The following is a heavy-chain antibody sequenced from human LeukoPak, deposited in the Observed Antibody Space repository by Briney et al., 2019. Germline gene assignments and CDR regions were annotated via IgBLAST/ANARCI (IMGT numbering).Heavy chain of an antibody. CDR1: GYSFTTYW. J-gene: IGHJ4*02. V-gene: IGHV5-51*01. D-gene: IGHD2-2*01. Sequence: PGESLKISCTGSGYSFTTYWIGWVRQMPGKGLEWTGIIYPGDSDTRYSPSFQGQVTISADKSISTAYLQWSSLKASDTAMYYCARPSDCSTISCPFDYWGQGTLVTVSS. CDR3: ARPSDCSTISCPFDY. CDR2: IYPGDSDT.